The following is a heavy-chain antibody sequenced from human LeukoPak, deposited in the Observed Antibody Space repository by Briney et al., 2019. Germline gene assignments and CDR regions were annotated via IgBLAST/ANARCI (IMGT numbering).Heavy chain of an antibody. V-gene: IGHV5-51*01. J-gene: IGHJ3*01. Sequence: GESLKISCKGSGYSFTSHWIGWVRQTPGKGLEWMGIIYPDDSDTRYSPSFQGQVTISADKSINTAYLQWSSLKASDTAMYYCARWGDGDVFDLWGQGTMVTVSS. CDR3: ARWGDGDVFDL. D-gene: IGHD2-21*02. CDR2: IYPDDSDT. CDR1: GYSFTSHW.